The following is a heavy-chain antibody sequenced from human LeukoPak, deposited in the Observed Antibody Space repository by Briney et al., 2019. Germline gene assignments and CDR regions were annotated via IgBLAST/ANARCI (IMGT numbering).Heavy chain of an antibody. CDR1: GGSFSGYY. CDR3: ASWYYDFWSGYYPFDY. J-gene: IGHJ4*02. V-gene: IGHV4-34*01. Sequence: SETLSLTCAVYGGSFSGYYWSWIRQPPGNGLEWIGEINHSGSTNYNPSLKSRVTISVDTSKNQFSLKLSSVTAADTAAYYCASWYYDFWSGYYPFDYWGQGTLVTVSS. D-gene: IGHD3-3*01. CDR2: INHSGST.